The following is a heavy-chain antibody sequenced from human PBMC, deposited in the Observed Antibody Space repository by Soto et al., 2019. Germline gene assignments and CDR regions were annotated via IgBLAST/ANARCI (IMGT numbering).Heavy chain of an antibody. CDR2: ISSGSSYI. D-gene: IGHD3-10*01. V-gene: IGHV3-21*01. J-gene: IGHJ5*01. CDR3: ARDILSGGAYPDS. CDR1: GFTFSTYT. Sequence: GGSLRLSCAASGFTFSTYTMNRVRQAPGKGLEWISSISSGSSYIYYAGSVKGRFTISRDNAKNSLFLQMNSLRADDTAVYYCARDILSGGAYPDSWGQGTKVTV.